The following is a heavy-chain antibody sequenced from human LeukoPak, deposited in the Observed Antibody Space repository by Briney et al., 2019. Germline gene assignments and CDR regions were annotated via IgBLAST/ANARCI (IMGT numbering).Heavy chain of an antibody. CDR3: ARDSNGPGY. J-gene: IGHJ4*02. V-gene: IGHV3-53*01. CDR2: IYSSGGT. CDR1: GFNFGDFA. Sequence: GGSLRLSCTVSGFNFGDFAMSWVRQAPGRGLEWVSVIYSSGGTFYADSAKGRFTISRDNSKNTLYLQMNSLRVEDTAVYYCARDSNGPGYWGQGTLVTVSS. D-gene: IGHD2-8*01.